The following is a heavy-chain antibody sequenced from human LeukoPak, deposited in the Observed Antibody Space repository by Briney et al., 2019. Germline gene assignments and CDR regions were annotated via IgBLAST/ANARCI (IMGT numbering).Heavy chain of an antibody. CDR2: IYYSGST. D-gene: IGHD3-16*01. CDR3: AGSGLQGGLGVDNWFDP. J-gene: IGHJ5*02. CDR1: GGSISSYY. V-gene: IGHV4-59*01. Sequence: SETLSLTCTVSGGSISSYYWSWIRQPPGKGLEWIGYIYYSGSTNYNPSLKSRVTISVDTSKNQFSLKLSSVTAADTAVYYCAGSGLQGGLGVDNWFDPWGQGTLVTVSS.